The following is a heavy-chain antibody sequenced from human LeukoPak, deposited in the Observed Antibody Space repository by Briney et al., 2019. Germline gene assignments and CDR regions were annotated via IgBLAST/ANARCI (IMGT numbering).Heavy chain of an antibody. CDR2: IYYSGST. J-gene: IGHJ6*02. D-gene: IGHD2-2*02. CDR1: GGSFSGYY. V-gene: IGHV4-59*01. Sequence: PSETLSLTCAVYGGSFSGYYWSWIRQPPGKGLEWIGYIYYSGSTNYNPSLKSRVTISVDTSKNQFSLKLSSVTAADTAVYYCARDPTGGVCSSTSCYTRNYGMDVWGQGTTVTVSS. CDR3: ARDPTGGVCSSTSCYTRNYGMDV.